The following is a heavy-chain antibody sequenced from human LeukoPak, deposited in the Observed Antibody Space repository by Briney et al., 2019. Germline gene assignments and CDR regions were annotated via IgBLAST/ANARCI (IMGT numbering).Heavy chain of an antibody. CDR2: ISYDGSNK. V-gene: IGHV3-30-3*01. CDR3: ARGKVGSSGYYYY. D-gene: IGHD3-22*01. Sequence: GRSLRLSCAASGFTFSSYAMHWVRQAPGKGLEWVAVISYDGSNKYYADSVKGRFTISRDNSKNTLYLQMNSLRAEDTAVYYCARGKVGSSGYYYYWGQGTLVTVSS. J-gene: IGHJ4*02. CDR1: GFTFSSYA.